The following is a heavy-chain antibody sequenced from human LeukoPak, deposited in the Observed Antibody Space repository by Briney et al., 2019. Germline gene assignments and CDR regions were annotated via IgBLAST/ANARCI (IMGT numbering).Heavy chain of an antibody. Sequence: RPGGSLRLSCAASGFTFSSYAMSWVRQAPGKGLEWVSAISGSGGSTYYADSVKGRFTISRDNSKNTLYLQMNSLRAEDTAVYYCAKSRDSSGYLGLSGYWGQGTLVTVSS. V-gene: IGHV3-23*01. J-gene: IGHJ4*02. D-gene: IGHD3-22*01. CDR3: AKSRDSSGYLGLSGY. CDR1: GFTFSSYA. CDR2: ISGSGGST.